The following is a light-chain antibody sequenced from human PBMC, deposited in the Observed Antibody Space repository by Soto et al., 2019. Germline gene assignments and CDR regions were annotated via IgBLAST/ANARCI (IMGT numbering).Light chain of an antibody. J-gene: IGKJ4*01. CDR1: QSVSSY. Sequence: EIVLTQSPATLSLSPGERATLSCRASQSVSSYFAWYQQKPGQAPSLLIYYASNRATGIPARFSGSGSGTDFTITISSLEPENFAVYYCQHRSNWPPITFGGGTKVEIK. V-gene: IGKV3-11*01. CDR2: YAS. CDR3: QHRSNWPPIT.